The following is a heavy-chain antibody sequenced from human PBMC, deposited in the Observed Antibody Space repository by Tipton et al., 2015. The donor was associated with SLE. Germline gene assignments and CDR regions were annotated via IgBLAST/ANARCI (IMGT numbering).Heavy chain of an antibody. D-gene: IGHD3-16*01. CDR2: INHSGST. V-gene: IGHV4-34*01. CDR3: AREGGIGLDY. Sequence: TLSLTCAVSGYSISSGYYRSWIRQPPGKGLEWIGEINHSGSTNYNPSLKSRVTISVDTSKNQFSLKLSSVTAADTAVYYCAREGGIGLDYWGQGTLVTVSS. CDR1: GYSISSGYY. J-gene: IGHJ4*02.